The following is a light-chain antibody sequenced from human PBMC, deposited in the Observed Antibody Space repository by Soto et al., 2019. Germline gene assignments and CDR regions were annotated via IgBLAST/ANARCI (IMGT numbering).Light chain of an antibody. Sequence: QSVLTQPPSVSAAPGQKVTISCSGSNSNIGNNYVSWYQQLPGTAPKVLIYDNNRRPSGIPDRFSGSKSGTSATLGITGLQTGDEADYYCGTWDGSLSAAVFGGGTQLTVL. CDR2: DNN. CDR3: GTWDGSLSAAV. CDR1: NSNIGNNY. V-gene: IGLV1-51*01. J-gene: IGLJ2*01.